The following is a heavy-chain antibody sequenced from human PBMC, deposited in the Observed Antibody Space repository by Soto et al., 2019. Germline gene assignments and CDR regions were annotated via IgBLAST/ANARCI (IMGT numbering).Heavy chain of an antibody. Sequence: EVQLVESGGGVVQPGGSLRLSCAASGFTFSTYWMSWVRHAPGKGPEFVANIKEDGGVKNYVDSVRGRFTISRDNAKKSVDLQMSSLRSEDTAVYYCARDPGSSAFDIWGQGAVVTVSS. CDR3: ARDPGSSAFDI. CDR2: IKEDGGVK. D-gene: IGHD2-2*01. V-gene: IGHV3-7*04. CDR1: GFTFSTYW. J-gene: IGHJ3*02.